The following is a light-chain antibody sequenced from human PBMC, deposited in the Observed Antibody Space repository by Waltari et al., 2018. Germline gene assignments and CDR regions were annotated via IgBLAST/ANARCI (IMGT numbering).Light chain of an antibody. J-gene: IGKJ1*01. Sequence: DIVMTQSPNSRAVSLGERATISCTSSQSILSSSNNRNFLSWYQKKPGQPPKLLIYWASTRESGVPDRFSGSGSGTDFTLTISSLQAEDVAVYYCQQYYSDKTFGQGTKVEIK. CDR2: WAS. V-gene: IGKV4-1*01. CDR3: QQYYSDKT. CDR1: QSILSSSNNRNF.